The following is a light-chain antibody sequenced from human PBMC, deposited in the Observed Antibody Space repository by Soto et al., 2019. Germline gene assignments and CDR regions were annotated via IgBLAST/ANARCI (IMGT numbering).Light chain of an antibody. CDR2: AAS. CDR3: RQFNSYPVT. J-gene: IGKJ5*01. Sequence: DIQLTQSPSFLSASVGDRVTITCRASQGISSYLAWYQQKPGKAPELLIYAASTLQSGVPSRFSGSGSGTEFTLTISSLQPEDFATYYCRQFNSYPVTFGQGTRLEIK. CDR1: QGISSY. V-gene: IGKV1-9*01.